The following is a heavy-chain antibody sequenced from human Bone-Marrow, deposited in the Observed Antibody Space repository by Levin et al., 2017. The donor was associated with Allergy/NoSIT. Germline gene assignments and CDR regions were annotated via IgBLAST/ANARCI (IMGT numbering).Heavy chain of an antibody. V-gene: IGHV4-4*07. J-gene: IGHJ5*02. Sequence: SETLSLTCTVSGSSISNYYWSWIRQPAGKGLEWIGRIYSGVGATYNPSLKSRVTMSFDTSKNQFSLKVNSVNAADTAVYFCVRGEAVADNWFDTWGQGTLVTVSS. CDR3: VRGEAVADNWFDT. CDR1: GSSISNYY. CDR2: IYSGVGA. D-gene: IGHD6-19*01.